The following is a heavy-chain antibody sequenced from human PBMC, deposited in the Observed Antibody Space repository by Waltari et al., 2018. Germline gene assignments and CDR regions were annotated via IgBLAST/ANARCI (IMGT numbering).Heavy chain of an antibody. J-gene: IGHJ4*02. D-gene: IGHD6-13*01. CDR1: GFTFSSSS. V-gene: IGHV3-21*01. Sequence: EVQLVESGGGLVKPGGSLRLSCAASGFTFSSSSMTWVRQAPGKGVEWGSSISSSSSYIDYADAGKGRFTISRDNAKNSLYLQMNSLRAEDTAVYYCASHSSSWVPNWGQGTLVTVSS. CDR3: ASHSSSWVPN. CDR2: ISSSSSYI.